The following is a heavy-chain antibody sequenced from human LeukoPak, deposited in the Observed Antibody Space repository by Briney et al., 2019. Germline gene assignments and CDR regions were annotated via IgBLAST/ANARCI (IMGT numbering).Heavy chain of an antibody. V-gene: IGHV3-30*04. Sequence: GGSLRLSCAASGFTFSSYAMHWVRQAPGKGLEWVAVISYDGSNKYYADSVKGRFTISRDNSKNTLYLQMNSLRAEDTAVYYCAKVDTGSGSYQNFDYWGQGTLVTVSS. J-gene: IGHJ4*02. D-gene: IGHD3-10*01. CDR3: AKVDTGSGSYQNFDY. CDR1: GFTFSSYA. CDR2: ISYDGSNK.